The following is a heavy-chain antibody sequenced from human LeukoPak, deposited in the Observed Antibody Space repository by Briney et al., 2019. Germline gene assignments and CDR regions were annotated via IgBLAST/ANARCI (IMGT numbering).Heavy chain of an antibody. D-gene: IGHD2/OR15-2a*01. CDR1: GFTFSTYV. Sequence: PGGSLRLSCAASGFTFSTYVMSWVRQAPGKGLEWVSGISGRDASTYYADSVKGRFTISRDNSKNMLYLQMNSLRAEDTAVYYCARAGNIRFDYWGQGTLVTVSS. CDR2: ISGRDAST. V-gene: IGHV3-23*01. J-gene: IGHJ4*02. CDR3: ARAGNIRFDY.